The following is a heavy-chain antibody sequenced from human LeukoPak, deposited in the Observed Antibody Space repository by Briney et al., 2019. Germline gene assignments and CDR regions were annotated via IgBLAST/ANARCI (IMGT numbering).Heavy chain of an antibody. Sequence: SETLSLTCTVSGGSISSGGYYWSWIRQHPGKGLEWIGYIYYSGSTYYNPSLKSRVTISVDTSKNQFSLKLSSVTAADTAVYYCARVPRQLRSLDYWGQGTLVTVS. CDR1: GGSISSGGYY. J-gene: IGHJ4*02. D-gene: IGHD5-18*01. CDR3: ARVPRQLRSLDY. V-gene: IGHV4-31*03. CDR2: IYYSGST.